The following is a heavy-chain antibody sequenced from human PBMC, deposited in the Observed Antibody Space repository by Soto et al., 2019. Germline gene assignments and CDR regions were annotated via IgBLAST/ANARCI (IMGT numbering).Heavy chain of an antibody. J-gene: IGHJ4*02. CDR1: GYTFNSYT. Sequence: GASVKVSCKASGYTFNSYTMHWARQAPGQRLEWMGWINVGTGDTKYSQRFQGRVTITRDTSANIVYMELSSLRSEDTAVYYCARDGGYDILTGSLDCWGQGTLVTVSS. D-gene: IGHD3-9*01. CDR2: INVGTGDT. V-gene: IGHV1-3*01. CDR3: ARDGGYDILTGSLDC.